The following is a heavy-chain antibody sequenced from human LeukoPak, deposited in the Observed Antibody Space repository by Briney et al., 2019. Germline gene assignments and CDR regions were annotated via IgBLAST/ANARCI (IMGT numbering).Heavy chain of an antibody. CDR3: AKGFTTAAGTVPFDY. Sequence: GESLRLSCAASGFTFSSYAMSWVRQAPGKGLEWVSAIRGSGGSTYYADSVKGRFTISRDNSKHTLCLQMNSLRTEHPAVYYCAKGFTTAAGTVPFDYWGQGTLVTVSS. CDR2: IRGSGGST. D-gene: IGHD6-13*01. J-gene: IGHJ4*02. V-gene: IGHV3-23*01. CDR1: GFTFSSYA.